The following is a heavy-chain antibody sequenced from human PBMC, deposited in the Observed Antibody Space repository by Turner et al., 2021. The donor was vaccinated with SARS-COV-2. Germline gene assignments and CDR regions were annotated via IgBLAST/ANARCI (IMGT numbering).Heavy chain of an antibody. D-gene: IGHD5-12*01. CDR1: GLAVNIYS. CDR2: ISSSGKNV. V-gene: IGHV3-21*02. Sequence: EVQVVESGGGLVKPGGSLRPSCAASGLAVNIYSMNWVRQAPGKGREWVSAISSSGKNVYYADSVKGRFTISRDNAKSSLYLQMNSLRVEDTALYYCAKVRVDVSKRSDAFDIWGQGTMVTVSS. CDR3: AKVRVDVSKRSDAFDI. J-gene: IGHJ3*02.